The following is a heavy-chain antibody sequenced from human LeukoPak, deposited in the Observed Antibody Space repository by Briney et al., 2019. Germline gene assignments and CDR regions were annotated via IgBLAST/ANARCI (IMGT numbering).Heavy chain of an antibody. J-gene: IGHJ3*02. Sequence: GGSLRLSCAASGYTFSSYRMNWVRQAPGKGLEWVSSISSSSSYIYSADSMKGRFTISRDNAKNSLYLQMNSLRAEDTAVYYCARGLGVPDAFDIWGQGTMVTVSS. V-gene: IGHV3-21*01. CDR1: GYTFSSYR. D-gene: IGHD1-26*01. CDR2: ISSSSSYI. CDR3: ARGLGVPDAFDI.